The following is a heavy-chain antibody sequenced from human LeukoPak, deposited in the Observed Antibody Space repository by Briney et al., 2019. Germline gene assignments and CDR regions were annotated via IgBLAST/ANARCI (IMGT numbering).Heavy chain of an antibody. CDR1: GCTFSSYG. V-gene: IGHV3-33*01. CDR3: ARDTDTVTTILDY. D-gene: IGHD4-17*01. CDR2: IWYDGSNK. Sequence: PGGSLRLSCAASGCTFSSYGMHWVRQAPGKGLEWVAVIWYDGSNKYYADSVKGRFTISRDNSKSTLYLQMNSLRAEDTAVYYCARDTDTVTTILDYWGQGTLVTVSS. J-gene: IGHJ4*02.